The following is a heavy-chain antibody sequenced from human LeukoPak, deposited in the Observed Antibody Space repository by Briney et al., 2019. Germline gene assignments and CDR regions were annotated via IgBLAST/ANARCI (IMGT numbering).Heavy chain of an antibody. J-gene: IGHJ4*02. CDR3: ARSGYGYVINYFDY. V-gene: IGHV4-31*03. CDR1: GSVSSDGYF. CDR2: IYYNGNT. D-gene: IGHD5-12*01. Sequence: SETLSLTCTGGSVSSDGYFWSWIRQHPGKGLEWIGYIYYNGNTYYNPSLKSRVTISVDTSKKEFSLKLTSVTAADTAVYFCARSGYGYVINYFDYWGPGTLVTVSS.